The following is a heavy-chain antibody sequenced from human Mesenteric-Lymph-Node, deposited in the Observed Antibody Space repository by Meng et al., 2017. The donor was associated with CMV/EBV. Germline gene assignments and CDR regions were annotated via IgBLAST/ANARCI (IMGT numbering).Heavy chain of an antibody. Sequence: ACRASGGTHSSYTHSWVRQAPGQGLECVGGIVPVLGIAHYSQQFQGRVTITADKTTNTVYMELSGLRSDDTAVYYCARDWGGGYPGSWGQGTLVTVSS. CDR1: GGTHSSYT. V-gene: IGHV1-69*10. CDR2: IVPVLGIA. J-gene: IGHJ4*02. CDR3: ARDWGGGYPGS. D-gene: IGHD5-12*01.